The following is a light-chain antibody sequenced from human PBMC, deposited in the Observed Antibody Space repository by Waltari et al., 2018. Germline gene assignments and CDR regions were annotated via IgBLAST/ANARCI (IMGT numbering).Light chain of an antibody. J-gene: IGKJ1*01. CDR2: DAS. CDR1: QSISRD. CDR3: QQSYSLPWT. Sequence: DIQMTQSPSSLAASVGDRVTIPCRASQSISRDLNWYQQRPGKAPKLLIYDASSLQGGGPTKFSGSGSGTEFTLTISSLQPEDFATYYCQQSYSLPWTFGQGTNVEVK. V-gene: IGKV1-39*01.